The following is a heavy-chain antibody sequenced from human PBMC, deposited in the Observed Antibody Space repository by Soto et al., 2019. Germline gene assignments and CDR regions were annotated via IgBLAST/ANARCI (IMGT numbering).Heavy chain of an antibody. CDR3: ARDPPYYYGSGRS. V-gene: IGHV1-18*01. J-gene: IGHJ4*02. CDR1: GNTFSTYG. CDR2: ISAYNGNT. D-gene: IGHD3-10*01. Sequence: QVQLVQSGAEVKKPGASVKVSCKASGNTFSTYGISWVRQAPGQELEWMGWISAYNGNTNYAQKFQGRVTMTADTSTSTAYMELRSLRSDDTAVYYCARDPPYYYGSGRSWGQGTLVTVSS.